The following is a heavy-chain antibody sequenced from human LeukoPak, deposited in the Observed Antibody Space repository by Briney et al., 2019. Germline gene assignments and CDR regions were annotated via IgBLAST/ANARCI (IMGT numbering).Heavy chain of an antibody. Sequence: ASVKISCKASGYTFTSHYMHWVRQAPGQGLEWMGVIHPSGGSTSYALRFQGRVTMTKDTSTSTVYIELSSLRFEDTAVFYCARMGMDTAMVTNYFDLWGQGTLLTVSS. V-gene: IGHV1-46*01. CDR2: IHPSGGST. CDR3: ARMGMDTAMVTNYFDL. J-gene: IGHJ4*02. CDR1: GYTFTSHY. D-gene: IGHD5-18*01.